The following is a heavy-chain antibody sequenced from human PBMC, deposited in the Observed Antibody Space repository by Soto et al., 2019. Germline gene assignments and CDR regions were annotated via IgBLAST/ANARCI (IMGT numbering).Heavy chain of an antibody. CDR1: GFTFSSYA. J-gene: IGHJ4*02. CDR3: AKSRSVYYDILTGFGPFDY. V-gene: IGHV3-23*01. CDR2: ISGSGGST. D-gene: IGHD3-9*01. Sequence: GGSLRLSCAASGFTFSSYAMSWVRQAPGKGLEWVSAISGSGGSTYYADSVKGRFTISRDNSKNTLYLQMNSLRVEDTAVYYCAKSRSVYYDILTGFGPFDYWGQGTLVTVSS.